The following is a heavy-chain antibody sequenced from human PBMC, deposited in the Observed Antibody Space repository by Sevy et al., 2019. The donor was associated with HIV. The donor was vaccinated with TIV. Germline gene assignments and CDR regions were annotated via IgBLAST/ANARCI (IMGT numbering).Heavy chain of an antibody. V-gene: IGHV4-39*01. Sequence: SETLSLTCTVSGGSISSSSYYWGWIRQPPGKGLEWIGSIYYSGSTYYNPSLKSRVTISVATSKNQFSLKLSSVTAAETGVYYCARLSGDCSGGSCYSWDYYYYYMDVWGKGTTVTV. D-gene: IGHD2-15*01. CDR3: ARLSGDCSGGSCYSWDYYYYYMDV. CDR1: GGSISSSSYY. J-gene: IGHJ6*03. CDR2: IYYSGST.